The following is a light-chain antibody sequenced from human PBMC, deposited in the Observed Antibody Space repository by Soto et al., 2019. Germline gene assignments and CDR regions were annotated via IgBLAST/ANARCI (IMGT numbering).Light chain of an antibody. CDR2: GAS. Sequence: IVMTQSPATLSVSPGERATLSCRASQSVSSNLAWYQQKPGQAPRLLIYGASNRATGIPDRFSGSGSGTDFTLTISSLEPEDFAVYYCQQYHNWPVTFGGGTKVDIK. CDR1: QSVSSN. J-gene: IGKJ4*01. V-gene: IGKV3D-15*01. CDR3: QQYHNWPVT.